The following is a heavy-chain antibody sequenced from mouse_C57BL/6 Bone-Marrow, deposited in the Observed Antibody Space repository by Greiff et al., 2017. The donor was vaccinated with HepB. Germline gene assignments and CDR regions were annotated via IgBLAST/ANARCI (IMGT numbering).Heavy chain of an antibody. CDR1: GFSLTSYG. J-gene: IGHJ3*01. CDR3: ARRGGSSLAWFAY. D-gene: IGHD1-1*01. CDR2: ICRGGST. V-gene: IGHV2-2*01. Sequence: QVQLQQSGPGLVQPSQSLSITCTVSGFSLTSYGVHWVRQSPGKGLEWLGVICRGGSTDYNAAFIYRLNISKDKSKSQVFFKMNSLQADDTAIYYCARRGGSSLAWFAYWGQGTLVTVSA.